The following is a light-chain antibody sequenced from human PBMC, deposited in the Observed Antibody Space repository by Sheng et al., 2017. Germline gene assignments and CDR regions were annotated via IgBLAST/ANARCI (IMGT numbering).Light chain of an antibody. CDR3: QHRRT. Sequence: EIVLTQSPVTLSLSPGERATLSCRASQSVSSQLAWYQQKLGQAPRLLIYAASNRATGIPARFSGSGSGTDFTLTISSLEPEDFAVYYCQHRRTFG. J-gene: IGKJ1*01. CDR1: QSVSSQ. CDR2: AAS. V-gene: IGKV3-11*01.